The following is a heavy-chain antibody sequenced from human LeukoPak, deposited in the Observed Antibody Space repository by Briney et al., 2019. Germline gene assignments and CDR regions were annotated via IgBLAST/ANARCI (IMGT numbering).Heavy chain of an antibody. CDR1: GFTFSSYS. CDR3: AKDGYKWNLDN. Sequence: PGGSLRLSCAASGFTFSSYSMNWVRQAPGKGLEWVSYISSTSSTIYYADSVKGRFTISRDNAKNSLYLQMKSLRDEDTAVYYCAKDGYKWNLDNWGQGTLVTVSS. V-gene: IGHV3-48*02. D-gene: IGHD5-24*01. CDR2: ISSTSSTI. J-gene: IGHJ4*02.